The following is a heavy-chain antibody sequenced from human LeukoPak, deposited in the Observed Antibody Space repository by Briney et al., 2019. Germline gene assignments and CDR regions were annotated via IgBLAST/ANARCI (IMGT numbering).Heavy chain of an antibody. CDR2: INPNSGGT. CDR3: AREAGNTATDFDY. CDR1: GYTFTGYY. V-gene: IGHV1-2*02. J-gene: IGHJ4*02. Sequence: ASVKVSCKASGYTFTGYYMHWVRPAPGQGLEWMGWINPNSGGTNYAQKFQGRVTMTRDTSISTAYMELSRLRSDDTAVYYCAREAGNTATDFDYWGQGTLVTVSS. D-gene: IGHD5-18*01.